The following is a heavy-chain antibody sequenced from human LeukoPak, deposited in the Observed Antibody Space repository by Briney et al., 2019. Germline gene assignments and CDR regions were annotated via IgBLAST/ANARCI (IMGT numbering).Heavy chain of an antibody. CDR1: GGSISSGGYS. Sequence: SQTLSLTCAVSGGSISSGGYSWSWIRQPPGKGLEWIGYIYHSGSTYYNPSLKSRVTISVDRSKNQFSLKLSSVTAADTAVYYCGGGVPRPPDYYYGMDVWGQGTTVTVSS. J-gene: IGHJ6*02. CDR2: IYHSGST. CDR3: GGGVPRPPDYYYGMDV. V-gene: IGHV4-30-2*01. D-gene: IGHD3-16*01.